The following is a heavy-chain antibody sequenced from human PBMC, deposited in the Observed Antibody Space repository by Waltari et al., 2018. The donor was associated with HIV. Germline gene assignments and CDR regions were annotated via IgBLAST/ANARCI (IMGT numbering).Heavy chain of an antibody. CDR1: GGTFSSYA. D-gene: IGHD3-9*01. V-gene: IGHV1-69*01. J-gene: IGHJ6*02. Sequence: QVQLVQSGAEVKKPGSSVKVSCKASGGTFSSYAISWVRQAPGQGLEWMGGIIPIFGTANYAQKFQGRVTITAGESTSTAYMELSSLRSEDTAVYYCARGEYYDILTGYSRDYYYGMDVWGQGTTVTVSS. CDR3: ARGEYYDILTGYSRDYYYGMDV. CDR2: IIPIFGTA.